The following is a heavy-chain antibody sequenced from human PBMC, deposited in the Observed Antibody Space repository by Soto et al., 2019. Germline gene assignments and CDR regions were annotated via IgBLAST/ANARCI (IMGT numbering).Heavy chain of an antibody. CDR2: IIPIFGTA. CDR1: GGTFSSYA. D-gene: IGHD3-16*01. V-gene: IGHV1-69*13. Sequence: SVKVSCKASGGTFSSYAISWVRQAPGQGLEWMGGIIPIFGTANYAQKFQGRVTITADESTSTAYMELSSLRSEDTAVYYYAREYRRDGLGAAEYFQHWGQGTLVTVSS. J-gene: IGHJ1*01. CDR3: AREYRRDGLGAAEYFQH.